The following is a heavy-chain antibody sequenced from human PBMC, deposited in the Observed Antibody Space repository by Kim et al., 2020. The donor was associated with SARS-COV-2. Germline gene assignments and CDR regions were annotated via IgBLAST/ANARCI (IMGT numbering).Heavy chain of an antibody. CDR2: ISEKCGSS. CDR1: GFTFHDYG. Sequence: GGSLRLSCVASGFTFHDYGMSWVCQAPGQGLEWGAGISEKCGSSGYADSLKGRFTISRVNAKNTLYLQLNSLRAEDTALYHCARNDGPRNYHELDPWGQGTLVTVSS. V-gene: IGHV3-20*01. J-gene: IGHJ5*02. CDR3: ARNDGPRNYHELDP. D-gene: IGHD3-10*01.